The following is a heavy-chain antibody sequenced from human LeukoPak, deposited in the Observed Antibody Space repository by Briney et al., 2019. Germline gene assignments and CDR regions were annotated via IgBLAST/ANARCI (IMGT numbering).Heavy chain of an antibody. CDR1: GGSISSYY. CDR2: IYTSGST. Sequence: SETLSLTCTVSGGSISSYYWSWIRQPAGKGLEWIGRIYTSGSTNYNPSLKSRVTMSVDTSKNQFSLKLSSVTAADTAVYYCARERITMVRGVMVESYFDYWGQGTLVTVSS. J-gene: IGHJ4*02. D-gene: IGHD3-10*01. V-gene: IGHV4-4*07. CDR3: ARERITMVRGVMVESYFDY.